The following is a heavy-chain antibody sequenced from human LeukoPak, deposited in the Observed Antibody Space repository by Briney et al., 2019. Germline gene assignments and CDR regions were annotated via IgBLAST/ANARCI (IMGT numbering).Heavy chain of an antibody. CDR2: IIPILGVP. V-gene: IGHV1-69*02. CDR3: ASGVLRTNAFDI. CDR1: GGTFSTYS. Sequence: SVRVSCKASGGTFSTYSIAWVRQAPGQGLERMGRIIPILGVPNYAQKFQGRLTITADKSTSTAYMELSSLRSEDTAVYYCASGVLRTNAFDIWGQGTMVTVSS. J-gene: IGHJ3*02. D-gene: IGHD2/OR15-2a*01.